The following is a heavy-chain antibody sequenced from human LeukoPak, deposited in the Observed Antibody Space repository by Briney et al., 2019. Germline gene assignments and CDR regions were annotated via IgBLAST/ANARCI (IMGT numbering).Heavy chain of an antibody. D-gene: IGHD1-1*01. CDR1: GYSFTSYW. V-gene: IGHV5-51*01. J-gene: IGHJ5*02. CDR2: IYHGDSDA. Sequence: NHGESLKISFKGSGYSFTSYWIGWVRPMPGKGLEWMGIIYHGDSDARYSPSFQGQVTISADKSIGTAYLQWNSLRASDTAMYYCARHILNIPSTEKLVWFDPWGQGTLVTVSS. CDR3: ARHILNIPSTEKLVWFDP.